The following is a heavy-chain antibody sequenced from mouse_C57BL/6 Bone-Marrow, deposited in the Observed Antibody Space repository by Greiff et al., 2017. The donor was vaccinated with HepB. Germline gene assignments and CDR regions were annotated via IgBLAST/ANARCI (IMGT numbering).Heavy chain of an antibody. CDR2: ISSGSSTI. J-gene: IGHJ2*01. CDR1: GFTFSDYG. CDR3: ARDPNYYGSSYDFDY. Sequence: EVKLVESGGGLVKPGGSLKLSCAASGFTFSDYGMHWVRQAPEKGLEWVAYISSGSSTIYYADTVKGRFTISRDNAKNTLFLQMTSLRSEDTAMYYCARDPNYYGSSYDFDYWGQGTTLTVSS. D-gene: IGHD1-1*01. V-gene: IGHV5-17*01.